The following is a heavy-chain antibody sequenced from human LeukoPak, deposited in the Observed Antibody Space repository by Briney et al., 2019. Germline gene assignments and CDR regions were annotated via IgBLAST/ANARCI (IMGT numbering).Heavy chain of an antibody. Sequence: PSETLSLTCTVSGGSISTYYWSWIRQPPGKGLEWIGYIYYSGSTNCNPFLKSRVTISLDTSKNQFSLKLSSVTAADTAVYYCARDKGDYFDYWGQGTLVTVSS. D-gene: IGHD3-16*01. J-gene: IGHJ4*02. V-gene: IGHV4-59*12. CDR2: IYYSGST. CDR3: ARDKGDYFDY. CDR1: GGSISTYY.